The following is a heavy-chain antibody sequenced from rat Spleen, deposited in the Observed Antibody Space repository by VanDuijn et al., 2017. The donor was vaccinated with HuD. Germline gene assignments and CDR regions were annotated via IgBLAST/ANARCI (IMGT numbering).Heavy chain of an antibody. D-gene: IGHD1-2*01. Sequence: EVQLVESGGGLVQPGRSLKLSCGASGFTFSDYNMAWVRQAPKKGLEWVATISYDGSRTYYRYSVKGRFTISRDNAKSTLYLQMDSLGSEDTATYYCTRRSSPYYFDYWGQGVMVTVSS. J-gene: IGHJ2*01. CDR3: TRRSSPYYFDY. CDR1: GFTFSDYN. V-gene: IGHV5-7*01. CDR2: ISYDGSRT.